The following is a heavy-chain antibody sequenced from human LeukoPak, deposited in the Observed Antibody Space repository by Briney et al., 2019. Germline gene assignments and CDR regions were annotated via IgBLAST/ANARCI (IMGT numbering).Heavy chain of an antibody. V-gene: IGHV1-18*01. Sequence: ASVKVPCKASGYTFTSYGISWVRQAPGQGLEWMGWISAYNGNTNYAQKLQGRVTMTTDTSTSTAYMELRSLRSDDTAVYYCARDSSSELLWFGELLSFDYWGQGTLVTVSS. CDR1: GYTFTSYG. CDR2: ISAYNGNT. CDR3: ARDSSSELLWFGELLSFDY. D-gene: IGHD3-10*01. J-gene: IGHJ4*02.